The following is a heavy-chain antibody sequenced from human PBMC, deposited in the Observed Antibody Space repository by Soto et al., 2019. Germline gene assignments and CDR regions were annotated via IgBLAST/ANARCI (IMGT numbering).Heavy chain of an antibody. V-gene: IGHV3-30*18. CDR3: AKDHYYDSSGPSYYGMDV. CDR1: GFTFSSYG. CDR2: ISYDGSNK. J-gene: IGHJ6*02. Sequence: HPGGSLRLSCAASGFTFSSYGMHWVRQAPGKGLEWVAVISYDGSNKYYADSVKGRFTISRDNSKNTLYLQMNSLRAEDTAVYYCAKDHYYDSSGPSYYGMDVWGQGTTVTVSS. D-gene: IGHD3-22*01.